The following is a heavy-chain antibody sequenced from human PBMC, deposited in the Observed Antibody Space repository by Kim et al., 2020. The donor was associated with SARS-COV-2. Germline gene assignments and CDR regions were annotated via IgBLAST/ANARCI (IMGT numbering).Heavy chain of an antibody. Sequence: GGSLRLSCAASGFTFSSYGMSWVRQAPGKGLEWVSGTTGSGDSTYYADSVKGRFTISRDNSKNTLFLQMNSLRADDTAVYYCAKGFLRFDPWGQGTLVTVSS. CDR2: TTGSGDST. CDR3: AKGFLRFDP. J-gene: IGHJ5*02. V-gene: IGHV3-23*01. D-gene: IGHD3-3*01. CDR1: GFTFSSYG.